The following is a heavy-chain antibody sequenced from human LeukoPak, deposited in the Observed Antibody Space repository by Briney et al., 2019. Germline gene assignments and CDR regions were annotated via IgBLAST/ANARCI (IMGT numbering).Heavy chain of an antibody. CDR3: ARSYCGNRWHGFDV. CDR1: GGSMSSYY. CDR2: IYYSGST. V-gene: IGHV4-59*01. D-gene: IGHD2-21*01. Sequence: SETLSLTCTVSGGSMSSYYWSWIRQPPGKGLEWIGYIYYSGSTNYNPPLKRRVTISVDTSKNQFSLKLSSVTAADTAVYYCARSYCGNRWHGFDVWGQGTMVTVSS. J-gene: IGHJ3*01.